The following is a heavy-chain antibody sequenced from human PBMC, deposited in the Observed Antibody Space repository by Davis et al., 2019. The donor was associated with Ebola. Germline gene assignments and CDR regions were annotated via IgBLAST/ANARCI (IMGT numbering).Heavy chain of an antibody. D-gene: IGHD1-7*01. CDR2: IDPSDSYT. CDR3: ARRTYGTKNYVFDS. CDR1: GYSFTNYW. Sequence: GESLKISCTGSGYSFTNYWISWVRQMPGKGLEWMGRIDPSDSYTDYSPSFQGHVTISVDKSISAAYLQWSSLEASDTAMYYCARRTYGTKNYVFDSWGQGTLVTVSS. V-gene: IGHV5-10-1*01. J-gene: IGHJ4*02.